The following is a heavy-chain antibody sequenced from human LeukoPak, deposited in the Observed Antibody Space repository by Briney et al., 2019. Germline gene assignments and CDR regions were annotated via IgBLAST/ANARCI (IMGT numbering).Heavy chain of an antibody. Sequence: SETLSLTCTVSGGSISSYYWNWIRQPPGKGLEWIGDIHYSVITNYNPSLKSRVTISLDTSKKQFSLKLGSVTAADTAVYFCVKAAPGPHDAFDIWGQGTVVTVSS. CDR3: VKAAPGPHDAFDI. CDR1: GGSISSYY. V-gene: IGHV4-59*08. J-gene: IGHJ3*02. CDR2: IHYSVIT. D-gene: IGHD6-6*01.